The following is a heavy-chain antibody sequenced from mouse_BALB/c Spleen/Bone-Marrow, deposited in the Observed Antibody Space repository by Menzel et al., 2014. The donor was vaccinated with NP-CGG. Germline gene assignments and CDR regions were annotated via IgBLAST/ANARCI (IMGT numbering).Heavy chain of an antibody. Sequence: VQLQQSGPELVKPGASVKMSCKASGYTFTSYDMHWVKQKPGQGLEWIGYIHPYNDDTKYNEKFKGKATLTSDKSSSTAYMELSSLTSEDSAVYYCARSGWIFRGYHAMDYWGQGTSVTVSS. CDR3: ARSGWIFRGYHAMDY. J-gene: IGHJ4*01. CDR2: IHPYNDDT. CDR1: GYTFTSYD. V-gene: IGHV1-14*01. D-gene: IGHD2-3*01.